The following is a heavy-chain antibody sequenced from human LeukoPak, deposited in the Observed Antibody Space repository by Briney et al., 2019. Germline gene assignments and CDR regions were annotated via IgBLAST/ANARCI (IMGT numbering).Heavy chain of an antibody. CDR2: IYYSGST. V-gene: IGHV4-59*05. Sequence: SETLSLTCTVSGGSISSYYWSWIRQPPGKGLEWIGSIYYSGSTYYNPSLRSRVSISVHTSKNQFSLKLTSVTAAHTAVYYCARPVPSRLGWFDPWGQGTLVTVSS. CDR3: ARPVPSRLGWFDP. CDR1: GGSISSYY. D-gene: IGHD1-1*01. J-gene: IGHJ5*02.